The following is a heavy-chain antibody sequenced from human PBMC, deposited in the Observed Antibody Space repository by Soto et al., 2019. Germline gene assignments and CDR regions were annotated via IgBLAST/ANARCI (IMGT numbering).Heavy chain of an antibody. Sequence: GGSLRLSCAASGFTFSSYGMHWVRQAPGKGLEWVAVIWYDGSNKYYADSVKGRFTISRDNSKNTLYLQMNSLRAEDTAVYYCASFPPPEYCSGGSCLVIGSDYWGQGTLVTVSS. J-gene: IGHJ4*02. CDR1: GFTFSSYG. CDR2: IWYDGSNK. D-gene: IGHD2-15*01. CDR3: ASFPPPEYCSGGSCLVIGSDY. V-gene: IGHV3-33*01.